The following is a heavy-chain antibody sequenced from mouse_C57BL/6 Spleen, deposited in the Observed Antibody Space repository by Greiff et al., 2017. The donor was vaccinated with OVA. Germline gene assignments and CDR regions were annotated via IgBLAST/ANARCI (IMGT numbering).Heavy chain of an antibody. Sequence: EVKLVESGGGLVKPGGSLKLSCAASGFTFSDYGMHWVRQAPEKGLEWVAYISSGSSTIYYADTVKGRFTISRDNAKNTLFLQMTSLRSEDTAMYYGEGGGDGYWYFDVWGTGTTVTVSS. V-gene: IGHV5-17*01. J-gene: IGHJ1*03. CDR2: ISSGSSTI. CDR3: EGGGDGYWYFDV. D-gene: IGHD3-3*01. CDR1: GFTFSDYG.